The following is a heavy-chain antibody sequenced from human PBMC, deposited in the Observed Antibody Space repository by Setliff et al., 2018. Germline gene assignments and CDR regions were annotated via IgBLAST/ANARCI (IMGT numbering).Heavy chain of an antibody. D-gene: IGHD2-15*01. Sequence: ASVKVSCKASGYTFTSDDINWVRQATGQGLEWMGWMNPNSGNTGYAQKFQGRVTMTRNTSMSTAYMELSSLRSEDTAIYYCVRGGRAMGYCSGGTCLENAFDIWGQGTMV. CDR3: VRGGRAMGYCSGGTCLENAFDI. V-gene: IGHV1-8*02. CDR1: GYTFTSDD. CDR2: MNPNSGNT. J-gene: IGHJ3*02.